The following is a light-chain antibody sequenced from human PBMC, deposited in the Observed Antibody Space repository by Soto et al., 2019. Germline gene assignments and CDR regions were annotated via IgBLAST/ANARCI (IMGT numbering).Light chain of an antibody. J-gene: IGLJ1*01. CDR2: EVS. V-gene: IGLV2-14*01. CDR1: SSDVGGYNY. CDR3: SSYRSSSTLSV. Sequence: QAVVTQPASVSGSPGQSITISCTGTSSDVGGYNYVSWYQQHPGKAPKLMIYEVSNRPSGVSNRFSGSKSGNTASLTISGLQAEDEADYYCSSYRSSSTLSVFGTGTKVTVL.